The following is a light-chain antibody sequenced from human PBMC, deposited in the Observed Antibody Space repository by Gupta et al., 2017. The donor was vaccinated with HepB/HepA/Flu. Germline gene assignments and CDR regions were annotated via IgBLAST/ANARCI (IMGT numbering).Light chain of an antibody. CDR2: AAC. CDR1: QDIRND. CDR3: LQHNGYPLT. J-gene: IGKJ1*01. Sequence: DIQMTQSPSSLSASIGDRVTITCRASQDIRNDLGWYQQKPEKAPKSLIYAACSLQSGVPSRFSGSGSGTEFTLTISSLQPEDFGTYYCLQHNGYPLTFGQGTKVEIK. V-gene: IGKV1-17*01.